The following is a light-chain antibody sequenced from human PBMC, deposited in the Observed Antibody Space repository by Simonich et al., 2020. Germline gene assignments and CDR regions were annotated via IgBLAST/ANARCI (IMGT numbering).Light chain of an antibody. V-gene: IGLV2-23*01. J-gene: IGLJ2*01. Sequence: QSALTQPASVSGSPGQAITISCTGTISDVGSYNLVSWYQQHPGKAPKLMIYEGSKRPSVVSNRCSGSKSGNTASLTIAGLQAEDEADYYCCSYAGSSTLVFGGGTKLTVL. CDR2: EGS. CDR1: ISDVGSYNL. CDR3: CSYAGSSTLV.